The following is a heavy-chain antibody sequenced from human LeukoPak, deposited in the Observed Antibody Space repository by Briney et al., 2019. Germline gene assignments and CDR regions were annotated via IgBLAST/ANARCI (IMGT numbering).Heavy chain of an antibody. CDR3: ARGRVTHYYGSGSYQHYYYYYGMDV. V-gene: IGHV1-8*01. CDR2: MNLNSGNT. J-gene: IGHJ6*02. Sequence: GASVKVCCTASGYTFTSYDINWVRQAAGQGPEWRGWMNLNSGNTGYAQKIQGRVTMTRNTSISTAYMELSSLRSEDTAVYYCARGRVTHYYGSGSYQHYYYYYGMDVWGQGTTVTVSS. D-gene: IGHD3-10*01. CDR1: GYTFTSYD.